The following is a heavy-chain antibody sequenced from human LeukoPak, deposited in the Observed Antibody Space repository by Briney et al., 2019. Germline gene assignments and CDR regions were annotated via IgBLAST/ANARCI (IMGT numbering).Heavy chain of an antibody. V-gene: IGHV3-74*01. CDR2: INKDGSST. J-gene: IGHJ6*02. CDR3: ATDSHYAMDV. Sequence: GGSLRLSCAASVFTLSRSWMHWVRHAPGKGLVWASQINKDGSSTSYADSVKGRFTISRDNAKNTLYLQMNSLRAEDTAVYYCATDSHYAMDVWGQGTTVTVSS. CDR1: VFTLSRSW.